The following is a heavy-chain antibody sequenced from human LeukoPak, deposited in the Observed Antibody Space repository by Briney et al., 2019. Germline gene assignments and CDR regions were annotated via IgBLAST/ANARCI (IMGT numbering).Heavy chain of an antibody. D-gene: IGHD6-13*01. V-gene: IGHV3-21*01. CDR1: GFIFSSYS. CDR2: ISSSSSYK. CDR3: ARSLTAAAGNLGY. Sequence: PGGSLRLSCAASGFIFSSYSMNWVRQAPGKGLAWVLSISSSSSYKNYADSVRGRFTISRDNAKNSLYLQMNSLRAEDTAVYYCARSLTAAAGNLGYWGQGTLITVSS. J-gene: IGHJ4*02.